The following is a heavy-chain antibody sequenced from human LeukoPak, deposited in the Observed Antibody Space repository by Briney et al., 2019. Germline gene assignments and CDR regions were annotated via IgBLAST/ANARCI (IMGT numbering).Heavy chain of an antibody. CDR2: IYYSGST. CDR1: GGSLSSFY. CDR3: ARGTEGSENGSGRWWYYYMDV. Sequence: SETLSPTCTVSGGSLSSFYWSWIRHPPGKGLEWIGYIYYSGSTNYNPSLKSRVTISVDTSKNQFSLKLSSVTAADTAVYYCARGTEGSENGSGRWWYYYMDVWGKGTTVTVSS. J-gene: IGHJ6*03. D-gene: IGHD3-10*01. V-gene: IGHV4-59*01.